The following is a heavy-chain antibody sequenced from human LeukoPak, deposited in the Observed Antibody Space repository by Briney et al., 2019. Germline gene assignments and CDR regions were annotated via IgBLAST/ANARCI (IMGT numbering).Heavy chain of an antibody. Sequence: GGSLRLSCAASSGFTFSRFWMNWVRQAPAKGLEWVANIKADGSEKNYVDSVKGRFTISRDNAKKSLYLQMSSLRPDDTAVYYCVSGHYNDYKGQGTLVTVSS. V-gene: IGHV3-7*01. CDR2: IKADGSEK. J-gene: IGHJ4*02. CDR1: GFTFSRFW. CDR3: VSGHYNDY.